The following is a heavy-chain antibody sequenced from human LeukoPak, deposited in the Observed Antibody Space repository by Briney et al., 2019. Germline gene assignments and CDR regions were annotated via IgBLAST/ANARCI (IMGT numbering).Heavy chain of an antibody. J-gene: IGHJ6*03. CDR3: ARQLRKGYYYYYMDV. V-gene: IGHV3-21*01. CDR2: ISSSSSYI. CDR1: GFTFSSYS. Sequence: TGGSLRLSCAASGFTFSSYSMNWVRQAPGKGLEWVSSISSSSSYIYYADSVKGRFTISRDNAKNSLYLQMNSLRAEDTAVYYCARQLRKGYYYYYMDVWGKGTTVTVSS. D-gene: IGHD2-2*01.